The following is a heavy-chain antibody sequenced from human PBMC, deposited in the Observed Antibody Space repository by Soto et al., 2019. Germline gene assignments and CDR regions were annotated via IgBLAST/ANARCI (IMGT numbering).Heavy chain of an antibody. D-gene: IGHD6-13*01. CDR2: ISYDGSNK. V-gene: IGHV3-30*03. CDR1: GFTFSSYG. Sequence: QVQLVESGGGVVQPGRSLRLSCAASGFTFSSYGMHWVRQAPGKGLEWVAVISYDGSNKYYADSVKGRFTISRDNSKNTLYLQMNSLRAEDTAVYYCAIESHSSSWYSDWFDPWGQGTLVTVSS. CDR3: AIESHSSSWYSDWFDP. J-gene: IGHJ5*02.